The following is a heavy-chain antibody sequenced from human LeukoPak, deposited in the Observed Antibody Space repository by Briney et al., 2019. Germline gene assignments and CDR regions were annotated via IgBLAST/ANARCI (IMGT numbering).Heavy chain of an antibody. Sequence: SETLSLTCAVYGGSFSGYYWSWIRQPPGKGLEWIGEINHSGSTNYNPSLKSRVTISVDTSKNQFSLKLGSVTAADTAVYYCAREYSSGWTGFDYWGQGTLVTVSS. V-gene: IGHV4-34*01. D-gene: IGHD6-19*01. CDR2: INHSGST. J-gene: IGHJ4*02. CDR1: GGSFSGYY. CDR3: AREYSSGWTGFDY.